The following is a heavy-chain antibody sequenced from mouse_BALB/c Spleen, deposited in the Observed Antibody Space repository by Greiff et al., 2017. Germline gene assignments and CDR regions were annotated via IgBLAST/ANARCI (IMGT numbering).Heavy chain of an antibody. CDR1: GYTFTSYW. CDR3: AARRSRAMDY. V-gene: IGHV1-7*01. Sequence: QVQLKQSGAELAKPGASVKMSCKASGYTFTSYWMHWVKQRPGQGLEWIGYINPSTGYTEYNQKFKDKATLTADKSSSTAYMQLSSLTSEDSAVYYCAARRSRAMDYWGQGTSVTVSS. D-gene: IGHD2-14*01. J-gene: IGHJ4*01. CDR2: INPSTGYT.